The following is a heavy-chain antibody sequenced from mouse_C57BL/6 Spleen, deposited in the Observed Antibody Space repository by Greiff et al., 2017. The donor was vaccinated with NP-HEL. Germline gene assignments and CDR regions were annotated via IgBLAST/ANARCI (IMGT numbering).Heavy chain of an antibody. CDR1: GYTFTDYY. CDR3: ALRFAY. J-gene: IGHJ3*01. V-gene: IGHV1-26*01. Sequence: EVQLQQSGPELVKPGASVKISCKASGYTFTDYYMNWVKQSHGKSLEWIGDINPNNGGTSYNQKFKGKATLTVDKSSSTAYMELRSLTSEDSAVYYCALRFAYWGQGTLVTVSA. CDR2: INPNNGGT.